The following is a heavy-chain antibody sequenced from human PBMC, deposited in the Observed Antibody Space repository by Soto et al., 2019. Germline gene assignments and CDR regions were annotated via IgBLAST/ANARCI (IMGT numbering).Heavy chain of an antibody. CDR3: ARDRCYDGTCYSASDS. Sequence: GGSLRLSCAASGFSFSTYNMDWVRQAPGKRPEWIAYISTTSFTIYYADSVKGRFTISRDNDRNSLYLEMNSPRDEDTAVYYCARDRCYDGTCYSASDSWGQGTLVTVSS. CDR1: GFSFSTYN. J-gene: IGHJ5*01. D-gene: IGHD2-15*01. V-gene: IGHV3-48*02. CDR2: ISTTSFTI.